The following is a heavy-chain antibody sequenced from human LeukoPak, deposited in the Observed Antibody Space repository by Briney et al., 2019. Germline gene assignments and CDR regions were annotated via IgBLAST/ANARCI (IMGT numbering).Heavy chain of an antibody. V-gene: IGHV5-51*01. J-gene: IGHJ4*02. D-gene: IGHD3-9*01. CDR1: GYSFTSYW. CDR2: IYPGDSDT. CDR3: ARRRGSGRYFDWIDY. Sequence: GESLQISCKSSGYSFTSYWIGWVRQMPGKGLEWMGIIYPGDSDTRYSPSFQGQVTISADKSISTAYLQWSSLQASDTAMYYCARRRGSGRYFDWIDYWGQGTLVTVSS.